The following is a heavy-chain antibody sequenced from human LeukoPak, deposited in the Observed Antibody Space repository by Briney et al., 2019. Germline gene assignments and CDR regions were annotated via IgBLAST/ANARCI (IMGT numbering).Heavy chain of an antibody. CDR3: ARDRPNMITFGGVIVSGPYYFDY. D-gene: IGHD3-16*02. J-gene: IGHJ4*02. V-gene: IGHV1-18*01. CDR2: ISAYNGNT. CDR1: GYTFTSYG. Sequence: ASVKVSCKASGYTFTSYGISWVRQAPGQGLEWMGWISAYNGNTNYAQKLQVRVTMTTDTSTSTAYLELTSLRSDDTAVYYCARDRPNMITFGGVIVSGPYYFDYWGQGTLVTVSS.